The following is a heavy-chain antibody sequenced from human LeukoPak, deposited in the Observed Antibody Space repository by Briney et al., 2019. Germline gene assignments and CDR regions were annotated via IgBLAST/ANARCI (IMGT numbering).Heavy chain of an antibody. V-gene: IGHV4-59*08. J-gene: IGHJ6*02. CDR2: IYYRGNT. Sequence: PSETLSLTCTLSGGPMTSYYWSWIRQPPGKGLEWLGYIYYRGNTNINPSLKSRLTMSVATSKKHFSLELTSVTAADTAIYYCARHLAEQLDSMDVWGQGTTVIVSS. CDR3: ARHLAEQLDSMDV. D-gene: IGHD6-6*01. CDR1: GGPMTSYY.